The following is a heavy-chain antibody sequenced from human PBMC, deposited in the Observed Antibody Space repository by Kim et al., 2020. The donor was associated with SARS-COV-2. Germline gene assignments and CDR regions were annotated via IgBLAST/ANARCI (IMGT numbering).Heavy chain of an antibody. J-gene: IGHJ4*02. V-gene: IGHV3-11*05. CDR3: ARGGYEILTGSYDY. Sequence: ADPVKGRFTISRDNAKNSLYLQMNSLRAEDTAVYYCARGGYEILTGSYDYWGQGTLVTVSS. D-gene: IGHD3-9*01.